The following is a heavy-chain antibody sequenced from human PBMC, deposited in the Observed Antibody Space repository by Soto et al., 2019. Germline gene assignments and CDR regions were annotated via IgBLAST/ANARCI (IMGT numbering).Heavy chain of an antibody. CDR1: GFGFSDYG. J-gene: IGHJ3*02. CDR3: TNDADVYDFAFES. D-gene: IGHD3-3*01. CDR2: ITKTGRST. V-gene: IGHV3-23*01. Sequence: EVQLLESGGGLVQPGGSLRISCATSGFGFSDYGINWVRQAPGKGLEWVSGITKTGRSTFLADSVRGRFTISRDNLNNIVYLQMNSLRADDTALYYCTNDADVYDFAFESWGQGTMVTVSS.